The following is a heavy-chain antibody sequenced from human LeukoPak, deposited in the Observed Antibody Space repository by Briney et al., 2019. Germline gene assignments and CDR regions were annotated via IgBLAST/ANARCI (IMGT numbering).Heavy chain of an antibody. CDR2: IYYSGST. CDR1: GGSISSSSYY. CDR3: ARGPTSLRFGGLRWFDP. V-gene: IGHV4-39*01. Sequence: SETLSLTCTVSGGSISSSSYYWGWIRRPPGKGLEWIGSIYYSGSTYYNPSLKSRVTISVDTSKNQFSLKLSSVTAADTAVYYCARGPTSLRFGGLRWFDPWGQGTLVTVSS. J-gene: IGHJ5*02. D-gene: IGHD3-10*01.